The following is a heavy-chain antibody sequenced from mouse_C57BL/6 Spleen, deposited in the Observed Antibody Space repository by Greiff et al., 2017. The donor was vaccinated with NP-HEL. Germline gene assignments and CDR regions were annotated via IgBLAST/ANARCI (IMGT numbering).Heavy chain of an antibody. CDR3: AREDYDSWYFDV. CDR2: ISNGGGST. J-gene: IGHJ1*03. V-gene: IGHV5-12*01. Sequence: EVKLMESGGGLVQPGGSLKLSCAASGFTFSDYYMYWVRQTPEKRLEWVAYISNGGGSTYYPDTVKGRFTISRDNAKNTLYLQMSRLKSEDTAMYYCAREDYDSWYFDVWGTGTTVTVSS. CDR1: GFTFSDYY. D-gene: IGHD2-4*01.